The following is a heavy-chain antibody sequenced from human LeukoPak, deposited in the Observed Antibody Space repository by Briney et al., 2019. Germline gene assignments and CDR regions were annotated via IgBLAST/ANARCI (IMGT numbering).Heavy chain of an antibody. CDR3: ARVEGSWAFDI. CDR1: GDSICSGGYY. Sequence: SQTLSLTCTVSGDSICSGGYYWNWIRHHPGKGLEWIGYIYYSGSTYYNPSLKSRVSMSVDTSKDHFSLKLSSVTAADTAVYYCARVEGSWAFDIWGQGTMVTVSS. D-gene: IGHD3-10*01. V-gene: IGHV4-31*03. J-gene: IGHJ3*02. CDR2: IYYSGST.